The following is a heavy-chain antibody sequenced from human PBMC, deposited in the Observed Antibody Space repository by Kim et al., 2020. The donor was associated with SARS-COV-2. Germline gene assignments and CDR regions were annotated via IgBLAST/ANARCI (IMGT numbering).Heavy chain of an antibody. J-gene: IGHJ4*02. D-gene: IGHD6-13*01. Sequence: ASVKVSCKASGYTFTSYYMHWVRQAPGQGLEWMGIINPSGDTTNFAQKFQGRVTMTRDTSTSTVYMELSSLKSEDTAVYYCARSSSTHSPGDYWGQGTLVTVCS. CDR3: ARSSSTHSPGDY. CDR2: INPSGDTT. V-gene: IGHV1-46*01. CDR1: GYTFTSYY.